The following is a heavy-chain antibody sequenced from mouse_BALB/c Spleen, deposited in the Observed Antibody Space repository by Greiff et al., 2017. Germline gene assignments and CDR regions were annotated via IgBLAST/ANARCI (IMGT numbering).Heavy chain of an antibody. Sequence: EVKLVESGGGLVQPGGSLKLSCAASGFTFSSYTMSWVRQTPEKRLEWVAYISNGGGSTYYPDTVKGRFTISRDNAKNTLYLQMSSLKSEDTAMYYCARQDGRVFYYAMDYWGQGTSVTVSS. D-gene: IGHD2-3*01. V-gene: IGHV5-12-2*01. CDR1: GFTFSSYT. CDR2: ISNGGGST. CDR3: ARQDGRVFYYAMDY. J-gene: IGHJ4*01.